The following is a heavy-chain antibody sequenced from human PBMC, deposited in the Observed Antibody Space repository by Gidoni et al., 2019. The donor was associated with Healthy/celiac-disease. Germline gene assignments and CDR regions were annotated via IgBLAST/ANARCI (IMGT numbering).Heavy chain of an antibody. CDR2: ISYDGSNK. Sequence: VQPGRSLRLSCAASGFTFSSYGMHWVRQAPGKGLEWVAVISYDGSNKYYADSVTGRFTISRDNSKNTLYLQMNSLRAEDTAVYYCAKGIEAVIEYVQRHWGQGTLVTVSS. D-gene: IGHD6-25*01. V-gene: IGHV3-30*18. CDR3: AKGIEAVIEYVQRH. CDR1: GFTFSSYG. J-gene: IGHJ4*02.